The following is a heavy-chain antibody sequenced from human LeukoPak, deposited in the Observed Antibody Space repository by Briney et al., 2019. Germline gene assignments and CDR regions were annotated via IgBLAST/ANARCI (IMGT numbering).Heavy chain of an antibody. CDR1: GFTFSSYW. V-gene: IGHV3-7*03. Sequence: GGSLRLSCAASGFTFSSYWMNWARQAPGKGLEWVASISHNGNVNYYVDSVKGRFTISRDNAKNSLYLQMSNLRAEDTAVYFCARLHLGDPHDSGSPNWFDPWGQGTLVTVSS. J-gene: IGHJ5*02. CDR3: ARLHLGDPHDSGSPNWFDP. D-gene: IGHD3-10*01. CDR2: ISHNGNVN.